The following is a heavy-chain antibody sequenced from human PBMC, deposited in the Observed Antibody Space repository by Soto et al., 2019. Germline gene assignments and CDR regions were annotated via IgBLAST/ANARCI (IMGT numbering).Heavy chain of an antibody. V-gene: IGHV3-53*01. Sequence: PCGCIRLACAACGFSVYNSFMGRLRQAPGKGLEWVSVIYTGGYTNYAVSVKGRFTISRDNSKNTLYLQMNNLRAEDTAMYFCAGYRSYTSGFDRWGQRTLVTVS. CDR3: AGYRSYTSGFDR. CDR2: IYTGGYT. J-gene: IGHJ4*02. D-gene: IGHD6-19*01. CDR1: GFSVYNSF.